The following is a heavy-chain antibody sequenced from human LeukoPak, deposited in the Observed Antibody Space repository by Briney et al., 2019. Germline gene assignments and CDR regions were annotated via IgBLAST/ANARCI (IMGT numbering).Heavy chain of an antibody. CDR3: ARGSYYYGSGSYYMDNWFDP. J-gene: IGHJ5*02. Sequence: SETLSLTCTVSGGSISSSSYYWGWIRQPPGKGLEWIGSIYHSGSTYYNPSLKSRVTISVDTSKNQFSLKLSSVTAADTAVYYCARGSYYYGSGSYYMDNWFDPWGQGTLVTVSS. V-gene: IGHV4-39*07. CDR1: GGSISSSSYY. D-gene: IGHD3-10*01. CDR2: IYHSGST.